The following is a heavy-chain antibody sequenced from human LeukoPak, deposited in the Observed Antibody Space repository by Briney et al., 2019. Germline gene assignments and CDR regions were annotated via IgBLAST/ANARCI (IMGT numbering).Heavy chain of an antibody. CDR3: ARVDTMVRGVISPYNWFDP. V-gene: IGHV1-46*01. Sequence: GASVKVSCKASGYTFTSYYMHWVRQAPGQGLEWMGIINPSGGSTSYAQKFQGRVTMTRDTSTSTVYMELSSLRSDDTAVYYCARVDTMVRGVISPYNWFDPWGQGTLVTVSS. CDR2: INPSGGST. J-gene: IGHJ5*02. CDR1: GYTFTSYY. D-gene: IGHD3-10*01.